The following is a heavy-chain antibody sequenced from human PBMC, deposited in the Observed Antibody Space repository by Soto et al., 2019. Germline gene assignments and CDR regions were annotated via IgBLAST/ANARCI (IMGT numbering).Heavy chain of an antibody. CDR2: IYYSGST. CDR3: ARRLVYDPAEGFDY. Sequence: SETLSLTCTVSGGSISSSSYYWGWIRQPPGKGLEWIGSIYYSGSTYYNPSLKSRVTISVDTSKNQFSLKLSSVTAADTAVYYCARRLVYDPAEGFDYWGQGTLVTVSS. D-gene: IGHD5-12*01. J-gene: IGHJ4*02. CDR1: GGSISSSSYY. V-gene: IGHV4-39*01.